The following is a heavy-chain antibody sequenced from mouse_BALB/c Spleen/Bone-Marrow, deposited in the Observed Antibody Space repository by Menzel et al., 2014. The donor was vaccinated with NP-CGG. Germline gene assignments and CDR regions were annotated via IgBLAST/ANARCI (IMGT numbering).Heavy chain of an antibody. Sequence: QVQLQQSGAELVTPGASVKLSCKASGYTFTTYWMHWVKQRPGHGLEWIGQVDPSDGYTNYSQMFKGKDTLTVDKSSSTAYMQLSSLSSEDSAVYYCARGGDNFAWFAYWGQGTLVTVSA. CDR1: GYTFTTYW. D-gene: IGHD1-3*01. CDR2: VDPSDGYT. V-gene: IGHV1-69*02. J-gene: IGHJ3*01. CDR3: ARGGDNFAWFAY.